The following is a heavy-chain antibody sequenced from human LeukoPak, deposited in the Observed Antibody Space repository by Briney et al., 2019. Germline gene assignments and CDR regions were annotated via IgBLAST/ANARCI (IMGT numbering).Heavy chain of an antibody. CDR1: GFTVSNNN. Sequence: GGSLRLSCAASGFTVSNNNMSWFRQAPGKGLEWVSVIESGGRTYYADSVKGRFTISRDSSKNTLYLQMNSLRAEDTAFYFCARENGHIYGYAFLDQWGQGTLVTVSS. D-gene: IGHD5-18*01. CDR3: ARENGHIYGYAFLDQ. J-gene: IGHJ4*02. CDR2: IESGGRT. V-gene: IGHV3-53*01.